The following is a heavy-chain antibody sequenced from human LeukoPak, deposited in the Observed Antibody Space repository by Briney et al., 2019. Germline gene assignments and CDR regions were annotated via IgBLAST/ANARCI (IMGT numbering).Heavy chain of an antibody. V-gene: IGHV4-34*01. CDR3: ARNSAYSRSSGTNL. J-gene: IGHJ4*02. CDR1: GGSFGGYY. D-gene: IGHD6-6*01. Sequence: SETLSLTCAVYGGSFGGYYWNWIRQPPGKGLEWIGEINESGSTNYNPSLESRVTLSVDTSKSQFSLKLTSVTAADTAVYFCARNSAYSRSSGTNLWGQGTLVTVSS. CDR2: INESGST.